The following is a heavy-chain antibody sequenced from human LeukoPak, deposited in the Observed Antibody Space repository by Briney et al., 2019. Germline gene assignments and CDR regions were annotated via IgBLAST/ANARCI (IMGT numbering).Heavy chain of an antibody. CDR3: ARGPLIAAAGTW. D-gene: IGHD6-13*01. Sequence: GGSLRLSCAASGFTFSSYSMNWVRQAPGKGLEWVSFISSSSSYIYYADSVKGRFTISRDNAKNSLFLQMNSLRAEDTAVYYCARGPLIAAAGTWWGQGTLVTVSS. CDR2: ISSSSSYI. CDR1: GFTFSSYS. J-gene: IGHJ4*02. V-gene: IGHV3-21*04.